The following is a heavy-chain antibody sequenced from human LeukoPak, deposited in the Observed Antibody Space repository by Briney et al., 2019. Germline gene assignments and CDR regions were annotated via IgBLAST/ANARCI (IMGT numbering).Heavy chain of an antibody. D-gene: IGHD3-10*01. Sequence: ASVKVSCKASGYTFSDHHILWVRQAPGQGLEWMGWVHHNGHDTKYAQKFQGRMTMTTDTSISTAYMELNRVTSDDTAVYYCSGHYGPGPVWGQGTLITASS. CDR1: GYTFSDHH. V-gene: IGHV1-2*02. CDR2: VHHNGHDT. CDR3: SGHYGPGPV. J-gene: IGHJ4*02.